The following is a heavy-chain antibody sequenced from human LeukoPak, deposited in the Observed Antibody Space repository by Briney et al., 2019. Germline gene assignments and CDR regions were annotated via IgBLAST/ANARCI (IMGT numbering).Heavy chain of an antibody. CDR3: VRDHGDYYFDY. V-gene: IGHV3-48*01. CDR1: GFTFSSYS. J-gene: IGHJ4*02. Sequence: GGSLRLSCAASGFTFSSYSMNWVRQAPGKGLEWVSYISSSSTIYYADSVKGRFTISRDNAKNSLYLQMNSLGVEDTAVYYCVRDHGDYYFDYWGQGTLVTVSS. D-gene: IGHD4-17*01. CDR2: ISSSSTI.